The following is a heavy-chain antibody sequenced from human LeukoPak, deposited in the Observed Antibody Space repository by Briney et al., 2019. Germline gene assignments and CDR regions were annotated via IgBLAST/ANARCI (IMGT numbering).Heavy chain of an antibody. CDR2: IYYSGST. J-gene: IGHJ3*02. Sequence: SETLSLTCTVSGGSISSSSYYWGWIRQPPGKGLEWIGSIYYSGSTYYNPSLKSRVTISVDTSKNQFSLKLSSVTAADTAVYYCARVVGFYRDYGGDAFDIWGQGTMVTVSS. V-gene: IGHV4-39*07. CDR1: GGSISSSSYY. CDR3: ARVVGFYRDYGGDAFDI. D-gene: IGHD4-17*01.